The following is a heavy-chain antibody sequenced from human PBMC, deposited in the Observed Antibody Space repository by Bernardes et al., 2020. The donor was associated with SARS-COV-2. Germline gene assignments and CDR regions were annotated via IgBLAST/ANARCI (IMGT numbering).Heavy chain of an antibody. V-gene: IGHV3-21*01. CDR2: ISSGGTYI. D-gene: IGHD1-26*01. CDR1: GFNFLTYS. CDR3: ATKWELRGGTLG. J-gene: IGHJ4*02. Sequence: GSLRLSCAASGFNFLTYSMNWVRQAPGKGLEWVSSISSGGTYISYADSVKGRFTISRDNAKNSLYLQMDGLRVDDTAIYYCATKWELRGGTLGWGQGTLVTVSS.